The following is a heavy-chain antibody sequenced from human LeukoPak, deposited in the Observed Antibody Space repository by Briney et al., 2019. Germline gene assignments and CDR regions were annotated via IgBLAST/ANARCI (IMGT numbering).Heavy chain of an antibody. J-gene: IGHJ6*03. Sequence: SVKVSCKASGGTFNSYAISWVRQAPGQGLEWMGVIIPIFGTANYAQKFQGRVTITADESTSTAYMELSSLRSEDTAVYYCARADRAGELYHYYYMDVWGKGTTVTVSS. CDR2: IIPIFGTA. D-gene: IGHD3-10*01. CDR3: ARADRAGELYHYYYMDV. CDR1: GGTFNSYA. V-gene: IGHV1-69*01.